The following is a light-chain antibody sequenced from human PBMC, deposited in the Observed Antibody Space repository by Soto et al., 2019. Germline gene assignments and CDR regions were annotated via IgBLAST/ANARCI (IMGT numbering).Light chain of an antibody. Sequence: IPLTQSPSSLSASVGDRVTITFRATQGIRNYLAWYQQKPGKAPNLLIYLASTLQGGVQSMFSGSGSGTDFSLTISSLQPEDVATYYCQYLNSFPLTFGGGIKVELK. V-gene: IGKV1-9*01. J-gene: IGKJ4*01. CDR2: LAS. CDR1: QGIRNY. CDR3: QYLNSFPLT.